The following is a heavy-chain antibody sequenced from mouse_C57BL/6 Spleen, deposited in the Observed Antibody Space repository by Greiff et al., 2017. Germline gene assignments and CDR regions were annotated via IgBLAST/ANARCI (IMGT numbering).Heavy chain of an antibody. D-gene: IGHD1-1*01. CDR2: INPNNGGT. Sequence: EVKLQQSGPELVKPGASVKMSCKASGYTFTDYNMHWVKQSHGKSLEWIGYINPNNGGTSYNQKFKGKATLTVNKSSSTAYMELRSLTSEDSAVYYCARHYYGSKGAMDYWGQGTSVTVSS. CDR3: ARHYYGSKGAMDY. CDR1: GYTFTDYN. J-gene: IGHJ4*01. V-gene: IGHV1-22*01.